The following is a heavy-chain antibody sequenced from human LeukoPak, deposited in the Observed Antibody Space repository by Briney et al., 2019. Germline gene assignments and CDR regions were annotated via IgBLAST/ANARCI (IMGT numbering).Heavy chain of an antibody. CDR3: AKDSLRSMYSSSPSYFDY. CDR1: GFTFDDYA. D-gene: IGHD6-6*01. CDR2: ISWDGGST. Sequence: GGSLRLSCAASGFTFDDYAMHWVRQAPGKGLEWVSLISWDGGSTYYADSVKGRFTISRDNSKNSLYLQMNSLRAEDTALYYCAKDSLRSMYSSSPSYFDYWGQGTLVTVSS. V-gene: IGHV3-43D*03. J-gene: IGHJ4*02.